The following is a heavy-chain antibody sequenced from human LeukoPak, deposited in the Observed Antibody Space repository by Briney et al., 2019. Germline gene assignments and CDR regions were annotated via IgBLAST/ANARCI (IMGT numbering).Heavy chain of an antibody. V-gene: IGHV4-34*01. D-gene: IGHD5-18*01. CDR1: GGSFSGYY. Sequence: PSETLSLTCAVYGGSFSGYYWSWIRQPPGKGLEWIGEINHSGSTNYNPSLKSRVTISVDTSKNQFSLKLSSVTAADTAVYYCARVRRGLWLFLFDYWGEGTLVTVSS. J-gene: IGHJ4*02. CDR3: ARVRRGLWLFLFDY. CDR2: INHSGST.